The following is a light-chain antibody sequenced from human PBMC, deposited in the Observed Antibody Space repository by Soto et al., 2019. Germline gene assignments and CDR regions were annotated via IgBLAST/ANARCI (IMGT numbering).Light chain of an antibody. CDR2: EVS. J-gene: IGLJ1*01. CDR1: SSDVGSYNY. V-gene: IGLV2-14*01. CDR3: SSYTSSSTL. Sequence: QSALTQPASVSGSPGQSITISCTGTSSDVGSYNYVSWYQQHPGKAPELMIYEVSDRPSGISSRFSGSKSGNTASLTISGLQTEDEADYYCSSYTSSSTLFGTGTKATVL.